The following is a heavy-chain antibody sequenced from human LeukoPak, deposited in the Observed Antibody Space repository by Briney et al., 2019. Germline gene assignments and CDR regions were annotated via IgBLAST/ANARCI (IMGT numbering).Heavy chain of an antibody. J-gene: IGHJ4*02. CDR1: GISISTKF. Sequence: GSLRLSCVASGISISTKFMTWVRQVPGKGPEWVSIVHPRGSTYYADSVKGRLNIFRDDSQNTLFLQMNTLTVEDTGIYYCAAGWGYFDYWGQGILVTVSS. V-gene: IGHV3-66*01. D-gene: IGHD7-27*01. CDR3: AAGWGYFDY. CDR2: VHPRGST.